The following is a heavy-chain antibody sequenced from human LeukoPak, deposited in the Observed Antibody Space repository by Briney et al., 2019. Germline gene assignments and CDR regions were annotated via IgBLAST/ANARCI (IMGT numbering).Heavy chain of an antibody. D-gene: IGHD4/OR15-4a*01. V-gene: IGHV4-59*01. J-gene: IGHJ6*02. CDR3: AREDPQTRVPEGMDV. Sequence: SETLSLTCTVSGGSISYYYWSWIRQSPGKGLEWIGYVYYSGTTNYSPSLKSRVTISVDTSKNQFSLQLRSVTAADTAVYYCAREDPQTRVPEGMDVWGQGTTVTVSS. CDR1: GGSISYYY. CDR2: VYYSGTT.